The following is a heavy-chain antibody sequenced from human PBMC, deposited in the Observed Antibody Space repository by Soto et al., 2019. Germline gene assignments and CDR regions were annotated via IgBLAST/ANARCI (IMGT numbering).Heavy chain of an antibody. CDR3: ARMGCSGGSCYSGEFDY. Sequence: QVTLKESGPVLVKPTETLTLTCTVSGFSLSDSRMGVSWIRQPPGKALEWLAHIFSNDDKSYTTSLRSRLTISKDPSKSQVVLTMSNMDPVDTATYYCARMGCSGGSCYSGEFDYWGQGAQVTVSS. D-gene: IGHD2-15*01. J-gene: IGHJ4*02. CDR1: GFSLSDSRMG. CDR2: IFSNDDK. V-gene: IGHV2-26*01.